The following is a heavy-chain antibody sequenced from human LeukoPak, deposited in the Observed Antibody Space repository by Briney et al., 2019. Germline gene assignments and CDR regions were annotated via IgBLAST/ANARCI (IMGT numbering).Heavy chain of an antibody. Sequence: SETLSLTCAVSGYSISSGYYWGWIRQPPGKGLEWIGSIYHSGSTYYNPSLKRRVTISVDTSKNQFSLKLSSVTAADTAVYYCARTGSGSYVFDAFDIWGQGTMVTVSS. CDR1: GYSISSGYY. V-gene: IGHV4-38-2*01. CDR2: IYHSGST. D-gene: IGHD1-26*01. J-gene: IGHJ3*02. CDR3: ARTGSGSYVFDAFDI.